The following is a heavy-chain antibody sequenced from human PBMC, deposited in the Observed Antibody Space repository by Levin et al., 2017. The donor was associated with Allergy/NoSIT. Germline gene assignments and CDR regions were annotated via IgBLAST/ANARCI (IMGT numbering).Heavy chain of an antibody. CDR2: INAGNGNT. J-gene: IGHJ4*02. CDR3: ARFVVVPAFFDY. Sequence: ASVKVSCKASGYTFTSYAMHWVRQAPGQRLEWMGWINAGNGNTKYSQKFQGRVTITRDTSASTAYMELSSLRSEDTAVYYCARFVVVPAFFDYWGQGTLVTVSS. D-gene: IGHD2-2*01. V-gene: IGHV1-3*01. CDR1: GYTFTSYA.